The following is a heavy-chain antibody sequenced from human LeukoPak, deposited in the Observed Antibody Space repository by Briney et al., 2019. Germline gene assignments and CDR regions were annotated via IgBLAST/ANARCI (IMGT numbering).Heavy chain of an antibody. J-gene: IGHJ5*02. CDR2: INPNSGGT. Sequence: GASVKVSCKASGFTFTGYYMHWVRQAPGQGLEWMGWINPNSGGTNYAQKFQGRVTMTRDTSISTAYMELSRLRSDDTAVYYCARSPLDTMIVVVHRPFDPWGQGTLVTVSS. CDR3: ARSPLDTMIVVVHRPFDP. V-gene: IGHV1-2*02. CDR1: GFTFTGYY. D-gene: IGHD3-22*01.